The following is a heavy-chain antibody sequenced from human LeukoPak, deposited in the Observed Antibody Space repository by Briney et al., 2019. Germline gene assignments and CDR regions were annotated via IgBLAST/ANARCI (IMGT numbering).Heavy chain of an antibody. CDR2: ISSSSSTI. Sequence: PGGSLRLSCAASGFTFSSYSMNWVRQAPGKGLEWVSYISSSSSTIYYADSVKGRFTISRDNSKNTLYLQMNSLRAEDTAVYYCAKVRQAGNYDFWSGYFTNFFDRWGQGTLVTVSS. J-gene: IGHJ4*02. D-gene: IGHD3-3*01. CDR1: GFTFSSYS. CDR3: AKVRQAGNYDFWSGYFTNFFDR. V-gene: IGHV3-48*01.